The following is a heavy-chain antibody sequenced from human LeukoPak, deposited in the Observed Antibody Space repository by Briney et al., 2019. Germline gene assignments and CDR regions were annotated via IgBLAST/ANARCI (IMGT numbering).Heavy chain of an antibody. V-gene: IGHV1-18*01. CDR3: ARGSVVITADAFDI. CDR2: ISAYNGDT. D-gene: IGHD3-22*01. J-gene: IGHJ3*02. CDR1: GYTFTGYG. Sequence: ASVKVSCKASGYTFTGYGISWVRQAPGQGLEWMGWISAYNGDTNYAQKLQDRVTMTTDTSTSTAYMELRSLRSDDTAVYYCARGSVVITADAFDIWGQGTMVTVSS.